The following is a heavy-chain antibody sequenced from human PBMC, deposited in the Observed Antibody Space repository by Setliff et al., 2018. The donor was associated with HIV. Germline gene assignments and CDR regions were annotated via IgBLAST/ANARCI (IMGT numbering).Heavy chain of an antibody. Sequence: SETLSLTCTVSGGSISSGGYYWNWIRQYPVKGLEWIGHIYYNGRTLFNPALGTRLNMSVDTSENQLSLHLNSVTAADTAVYYCVRERRRSPLSYGLDVWGQGTTVTAP. J-gene: IGHJ6*02. V-gene: IGHV4-31*03. CDR1: GGSISSGGYY. CDR3: VRERRRSPLSYGLDV. CDR2: IYYNGRT.